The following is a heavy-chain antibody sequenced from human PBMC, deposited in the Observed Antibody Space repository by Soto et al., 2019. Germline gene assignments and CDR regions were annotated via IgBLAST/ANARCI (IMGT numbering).Heavy chain of an antibody. D-gene: IGHD2-15*01. V-gene: IGHV1-2*02. CDR1: GYTLTGYD. J-gene: IGHJ4*02. CDR3: ARVNVVVVAATREYYFDY. CDR2: INPNSGGT. Sequence: GASVNVSCKSSGYTLTGYDIHWVRQAPGQGLEWMGCINPNSGGTNYAQKFQGRVTMTRDTSISTAYMELSRLRSDDTAVYYCARVNVVVVAATREYYFDYWGQGTLVTVSS.